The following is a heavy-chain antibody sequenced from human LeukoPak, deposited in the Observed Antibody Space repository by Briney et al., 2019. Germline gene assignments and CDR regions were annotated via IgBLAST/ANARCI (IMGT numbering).Heavy chain of an antibody. V-gene: IGHV4-39*02. J-gene: IGHJ6*03. D-gene: IGHD2-15*01. CDR2: IYYSGST. CDR3: ARDRSPFYYYFMDV. Sequence: SETLSLTCTVSGGSISSSSYYWGWIRQPPGKGLEWIGSIYYSGSTYYNPSLKSRVTISVDTSKNQFSLRLRSVTAADTAIYYCARDRSPFYYYFMDVWGKGTTVSVSS. CDR1: GGSISSSSYY.